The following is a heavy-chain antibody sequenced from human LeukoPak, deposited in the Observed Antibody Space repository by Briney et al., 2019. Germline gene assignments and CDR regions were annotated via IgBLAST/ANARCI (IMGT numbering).Heavy chain of an antibody. Sequence: GGSLRLSCAASGFTFTTYGMHWVRQAPGKGLEWVSFLRYDATSYYYAESVRGRFTISRDNSKNTLYLQMNSLRAEDTAVYYCARGGDTMITEIQYFQYWGQGTLVTVSS. D-gene: IGHD3-22*01. CDR3: ARGGDTMITEIQYFQY. CDR1: GFTFTTYG. J-gene: IGHJ1*01. CDR2: LRYDATSY. V-gene: IGHV3-30*02.